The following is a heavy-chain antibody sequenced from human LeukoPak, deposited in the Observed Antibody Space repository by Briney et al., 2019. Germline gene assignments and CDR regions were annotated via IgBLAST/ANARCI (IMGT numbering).Heavy chain of an antibody. CDR1: GYTFTSYD. CDR2: MNPNSGNT. D-gene: IGHD3-10*01. J-gene: IGHJ4*02. V-gene: IGHV1-8*01. Sequence: GASVKVSCKASGYTFTSYDINWVRQATGQGLEWMGWMNPNSGNTGYARKFQGRVTMTRNTSISTAYMELSSLRSEDTAVYYCARVLSGSYFVPHYWGQGTLVTVSS. CDR3: ARVLSGSYFVPHY.